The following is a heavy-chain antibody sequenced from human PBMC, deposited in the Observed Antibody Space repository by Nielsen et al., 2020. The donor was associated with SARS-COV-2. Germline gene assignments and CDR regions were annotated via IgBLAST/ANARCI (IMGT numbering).Heavy chain of an antibody. CDR2: IRSKANSYAT. CDR1: GFTFSGSA. V-gene: IGHV3-73*01. Sequence: EGSLRLSCAASGFTFSGSAMHWVRQASGKGLEWVGRIRSKANSYATAYAASVKGRFTISRDDSKNTAYLQMNSLKTEDTAVYYCTRAVPITMTDYYFDYWGQGTLVTVSS. CDR3: TRAVPITMTDYYFDY. D-gene: IGHD3-22*01. J-gene: IGHJ4*02.